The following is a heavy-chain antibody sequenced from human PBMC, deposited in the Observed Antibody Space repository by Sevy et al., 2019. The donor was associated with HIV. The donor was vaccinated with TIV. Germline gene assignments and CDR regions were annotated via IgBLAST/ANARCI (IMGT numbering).Heavy chain of an antibody. V-gene: IGHV3-48*02. Sequence: GGSLRLSCAASGFTFSIFDLDWVRQAPGKGLEWVSYIRGSSGSYMPYYADSVKGRFTISRDNAKNSLYLQMNSLRDEDTAVYYCTRNRGYHTFDHWGQGILVTVSS. CDR2: IRGSSGSY. CDR3: TRNRGYHTFDH. D-gene: IGHD5-12*01. J-gene: IGHJ4*02. CDR1: GFTFSIFD.